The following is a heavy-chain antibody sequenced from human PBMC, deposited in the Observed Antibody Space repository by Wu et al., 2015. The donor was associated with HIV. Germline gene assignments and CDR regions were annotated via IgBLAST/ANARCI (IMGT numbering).Heavy chain of an antibody. Sequence: QVQLLQSGAEVKNPGSSVRVSCKASGATFTSYALSWVRQAPGQGLEWMGRLIPMYGTANYAQKFQGRVTITADESTSTAYMDVSSLRSDDTAVYYCAGGGGRTSMDPFDFWGLGNTGHRLL. V-gene: IGHV1-69*13. CDR3: AGGGGRTSMDPFDF. D-gene: IGHD5-18*01. J-gene: IGHJ4*02. CDR2: LIPMYGTA. CDR1: GATFTSYA.